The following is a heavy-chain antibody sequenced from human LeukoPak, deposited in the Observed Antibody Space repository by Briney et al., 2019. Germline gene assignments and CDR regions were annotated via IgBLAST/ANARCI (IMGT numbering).Heavy chain of an antibody. CDR1: GVTFSSYW. D-gene: IGHD5-18*01. CDR2: IKQDGSEK. CDR3: ARVPAMVSY. V-gene: IGHV3-7*01. J-gene: IGHJ4*02. Sequence: GGSLRLSCAASGVTFSSYWVSWVRQAPGMGLEWVANIKQDGSEKYYVDSVKGRFTITRDNAKNSLYLQMNSLRAEDTAVYYCARVPAMVSYWGQGTLVTVSS.